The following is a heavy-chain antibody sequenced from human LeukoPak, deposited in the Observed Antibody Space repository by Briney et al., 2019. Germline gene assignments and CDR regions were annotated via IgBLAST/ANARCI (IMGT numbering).Heavy chain of an antibody. V-gene: IGHV1-2*04. J-gene: IGHJ1*01. CDR1: GYTFTGYY. CDR2: INPNSGGT. CDR3: ARGTELRFLEWYEYFQH. Sequence: GASVKVSCKASGYTFTGYYMHWVRQAPGQGLEWMGWINPNSGGTNYAQKFQGWVTMTRDTSISTAYMELSRLRSEDTAVYYCARGTELRFLEWYEYFQHWGQGTLVTVSS. D-gene: IGHD3-3*01.